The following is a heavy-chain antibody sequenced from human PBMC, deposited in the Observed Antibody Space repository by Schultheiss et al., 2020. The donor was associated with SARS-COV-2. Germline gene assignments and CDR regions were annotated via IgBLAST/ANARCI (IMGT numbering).Heavy chain of an antibody. CDR3: ASFLTGGAMVH. CDR2: ISGSGGST. D-gene: IGHD3-10*01. V-gene: IGHV3-23*01. J-gene: IGHJ4*02. Sequence: GGSLRLSCAASGFTVSSNYMSWVRQAPGKGLEWVSAISGSGGSTYYADSVKGRFTISRDNAKNSLYLQMNSLRAEDTAVYYCASFLTGGAMVHWGQGTLVTVSS. CDR1: GFTVSSNY.